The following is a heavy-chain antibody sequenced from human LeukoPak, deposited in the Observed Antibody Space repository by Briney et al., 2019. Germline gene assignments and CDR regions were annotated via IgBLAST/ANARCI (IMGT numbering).Heavy chain of an antibody. CDR2: IYHSGNT. D-gene: IGHD3-10*01. J-gene: IGHJ4*02. Sequence: SETLSLTCTVSGGSISSSSYYWGWIRQPPGKGLEWIGEIYHSGNTDYNPSLKSRVTISIDKSKNQFSLNLSSVTAADTAVYYCALQGGDARLTKLRGVIIHNFHYWGQGTLVTVSS. CDR1: GGSISSSSYY. V-gene: IGHV4-39*07. CDR3: ALQGGDARLTKLRGVIIHNFHY.